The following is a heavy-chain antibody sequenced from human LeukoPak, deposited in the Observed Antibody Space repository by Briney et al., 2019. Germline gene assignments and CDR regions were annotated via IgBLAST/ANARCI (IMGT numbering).Heavy chain of an antibody. CDR3: ARGSHVYCSSTSCYETWFDP. V-gene: IGHV1-69*06. CDR2: IIPMFGTA. J-gene: IGHJ5*02. CDR1: GGTFSSYA. Sequence: WASVNVSCKASGGTFSSYAISWVRQAPGQALEWMGGIIPMFGTANYAQKFQGRVTITADKSTSTAYMELSSLRSEDTAVYFCARGSHVYCSSTSCYETWFDPWGQGTLVTVSS. D-gene: IGHD2-2*01.